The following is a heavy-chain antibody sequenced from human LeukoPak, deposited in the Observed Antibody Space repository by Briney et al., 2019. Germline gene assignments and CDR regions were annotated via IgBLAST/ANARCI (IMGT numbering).Heavy chain of an antibody. CDR2: ISGSGDST. D-gene: IGHD4-17*01. CDR3: AKRGPSVTTESYYFDY. CDR1: GFTFSSYA. Sequence: GGSLRLSCAASGFTFSSYAMSWVRQAPGEGLEWLSSISGSGDSTYYADSVKGRFTISRDNSKNTLYLQMNSLRAEDTAIYYCAKRGPSVTTESYYFDYWGQGSLVPVSS. J-gene: IGHJ4*02. V-gene: IGHV3-23*01.